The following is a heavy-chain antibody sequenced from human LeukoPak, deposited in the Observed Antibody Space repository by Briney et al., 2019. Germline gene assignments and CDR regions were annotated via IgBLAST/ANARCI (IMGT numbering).Heavy chain of an antibody. CDR3: AKDRSMVRGVNPPYY. D-gene: IGHD3-10*01. CDR1: GFIFSSHG. CDR2: ISPSGDIT. Sequence: PGGTLRLSCAASGFIFSSHGMNWVRQAPGKGLEWVSGISPSGDITYYADSVKGRFTISRDNSKNTVYLQMDSLRFEDATVYYCAKDRSMVRGVNPPYYWGQGTLVTVSS. V-gene: IGHV3-23*01. J-gene: IGHJ4*02.